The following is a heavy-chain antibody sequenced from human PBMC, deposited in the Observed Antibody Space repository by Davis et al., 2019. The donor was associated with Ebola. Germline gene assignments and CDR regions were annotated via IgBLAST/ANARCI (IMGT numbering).Heavy chain of an antibody. V-gene: IGHV3-30-3*01. CDR3: ASGYYHFDY. J-gene: IGHJ4*02. CDR1: GFTFSDYY. D-gene: IGHD3-3*01. CDR2: ISYDGSNK. Sequence: GESLKISCAASGFTFSDYYMSWIRQAPGKGLEWVAVISYDGSNKYYADSVKGRFTISRDNAKNSLYLQMNSLRDEDTAVYYCASGYYHFDYWGQGTLVTVSS.